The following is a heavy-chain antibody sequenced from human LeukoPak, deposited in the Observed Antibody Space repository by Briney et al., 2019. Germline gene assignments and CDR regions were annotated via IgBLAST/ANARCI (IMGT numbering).Heavy chain of an antibody. CDR1: GGSISSSSYY. CDR2: IYYSGTT. J-gene: IGHJ6*03. V-gene: IGHV4-39*07. CDR3: ARAPRLPAYYYYHYYMDV. Sequence: SETLSLTCTVSGGSISSSSYYWGWIRQPPGKGLEWIGSIYYSGTTYYNPSLKSRVTISVDTSKNQFSLKLSSVTAADTAVYYCARAPRLPAYYYYHYYMDVWGKGTTVTVSS.